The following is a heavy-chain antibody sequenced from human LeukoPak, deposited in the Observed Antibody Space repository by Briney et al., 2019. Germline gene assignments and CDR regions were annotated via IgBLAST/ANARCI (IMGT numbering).Heavy chain of an antibody. J-gene: IGHJ4*02. CDR3: AKGLTMVTTYYFDH. Sequence: GGSLRLSCAASGFTFNIYAMNWVRQAPGKGLEWVSVISGSGGTTYYADSVKGRFTISRDNSKNTLYLQMNSLRAGDTAVYYCAKGLTMVTTYYFDHWGQGTLVTVSS. D-gene: IGHD4-17*01. CDR2: ISGSGGTT. CDR1: GFTFNIYA. V-gene: IGHV3-23*01.